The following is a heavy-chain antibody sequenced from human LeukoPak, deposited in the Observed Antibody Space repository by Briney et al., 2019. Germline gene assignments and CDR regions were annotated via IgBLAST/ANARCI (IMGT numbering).Heavy chain of an antibody. CDR3: ARESGYAVGDF. CDR1: GFTARSNY. CDR2: IYNDGRT. V-gene: IGHV3-53*01. D-gene: IGHD5-12*01. J-gene: IGHJ4*02. Sequence: GGSLRLSCVASGFTARSNYMSWFRQAPGKGLEWASVIYNDGRTYYSDSVKGRFIISKETSKNTLYLQMNNLRADDTAVYYCARESGYAVGDFWGQGTLVTVSS.